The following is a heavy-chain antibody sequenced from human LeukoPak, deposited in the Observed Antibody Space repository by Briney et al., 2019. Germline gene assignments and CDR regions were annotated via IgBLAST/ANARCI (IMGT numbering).Heavy chain of an antibody. CDR2: IRSKAYGGAT. D-gene: IGHD3-3*01. Sequence: GGSLRLSCAASGFTVSSNYMSWVRQAPGKGLEWVGFIRSKAYGGATEYAASVKGRFTISRDDSKSIAYLQMNSLKTEDTAVYYCTREKYYDFWSASNWGQGTLVTVSS. V-gene: IGHV3-49*04. CDR1: GFTVSSNY. CDR3: TREKYYDFWSASN. J-gene: IGHJ4*02.